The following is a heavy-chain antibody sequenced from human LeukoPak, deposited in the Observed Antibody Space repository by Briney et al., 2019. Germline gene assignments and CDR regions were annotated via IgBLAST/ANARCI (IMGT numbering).Heavy chain of an antibody. J-gene: IGHJ4*02. CDR1: GFTFSSYA. D-gene: IGHD3-22*01. CDR3: AKGPGNYYDSSGYLYYFDY. Sequence: GGSLRLSCAASGFTFSSYAMSWVRQAPGKGLEWASAISGSGGSTYYADSVKGRFTISRDNSKNTLYLQMNSLRAEDTAVYYCAKGPGNYYDSSGYLYYFDYWGQGTLVTVSS. CDR2: ISGSGGST. V-gene: IGHV3-23*01.